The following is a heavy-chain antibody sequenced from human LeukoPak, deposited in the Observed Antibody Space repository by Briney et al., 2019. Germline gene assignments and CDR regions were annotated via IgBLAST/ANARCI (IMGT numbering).Heavy chain of an antibody. CDR2: IDASGGST. Sequence: GGSLRLSCAASGFTFGSYAMTWVRQAPGKGLEWVSSIDASGGSTYYAGSVKGRFTISRDNSKNTFYLQMNTLRADDTAVYYCAKGSGSGWYGWFAPWGQGTLVTVSS. V-gene: IGHV3-23*01. D-gene: IGHD6-19*01. J-gene: IGHJ5*02. CDR1: GFTFGSYA. CDR3: AKGSGSGWYGWFAP.